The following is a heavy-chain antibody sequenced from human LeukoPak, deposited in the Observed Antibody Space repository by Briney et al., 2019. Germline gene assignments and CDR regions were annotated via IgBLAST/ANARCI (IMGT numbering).Heavy chain of an antibody. CDR3: AKSGHIVVVTAIRGMDV. CDR2: ISGSGGST. D-gene: IGHD2-21*02. Sequence: GGSLRLSCAASGFTFSSYAMSWVRQAPGKGLEWVSAISGSGGSTYYADSVKGQFTTSRDNSKNTLYLQMNSQRAEDTAVYNCAKSGHIVVVTAIRGMDVWGQGTTVTVS. V-gene: IGHV3-23*01. CDR1: GFTFSSYA. J-gene: IGHJ6*02.